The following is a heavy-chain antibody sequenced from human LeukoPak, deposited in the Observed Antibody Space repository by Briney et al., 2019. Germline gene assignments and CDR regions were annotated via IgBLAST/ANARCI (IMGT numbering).Heavy chain of an antibody. J-gene: IGHJ4*02. CDR3: ARRSSIATRLFDY. CDR2: IYPGDSDT. CDR1: RYSFTSYW. V-gene: IGHV5-51*01. Sequence: GESLQISCKGSRYSFTSYWIGWVRQMPGKGLEWMGTIYPGDSDTRYSPSFQGQVTISADKSINTAYLHWSSLKASDTAIYFCARRSSIATRLFDYWGQGTLVTVSS. D-gene: IGHD6-6*01.